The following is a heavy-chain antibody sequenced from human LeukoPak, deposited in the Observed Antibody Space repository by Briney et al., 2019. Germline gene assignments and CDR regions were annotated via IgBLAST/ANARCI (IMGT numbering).Heavy chain of an antibody. Sequence: PSETLSLTCTVSGGSLSSYYWSWIRQPPGKGLEWIGYIYYSGSTNYNPSLKSRVTISVDTSKTQFSLKLSSVTAADTAVYYCARGLMTTYWFDPWGQGTLVTVSS. CDR1: GGSLSSYY. V-gene: IGHV4-59*12. CDR3: ARGLMTTYWFDP. D-gene: IGHD4-11*01. CDR2: IYYSGST. J-gene: IGHJ5*02.